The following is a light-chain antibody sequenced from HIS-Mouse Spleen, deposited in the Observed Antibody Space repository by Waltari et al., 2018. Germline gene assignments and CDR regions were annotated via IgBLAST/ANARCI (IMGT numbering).Light chain of an antibody. Sequence: QSALTQPASVSGSPGQSITISCTGTSSDVGGYNYVSWYQQHTGKAPKLMIYDVSNRPSGVSNTYDGSKSGNTAPLTISELQAEDEADYYCSSYTSSSTYVFGPGTKVTVL. CDR2: DVS. V-gene: IGLV2-14*03. CDR3: SSYTSSSTYV. CDR1: SSDVGGYNY. J-gene: IGLJ1*01.